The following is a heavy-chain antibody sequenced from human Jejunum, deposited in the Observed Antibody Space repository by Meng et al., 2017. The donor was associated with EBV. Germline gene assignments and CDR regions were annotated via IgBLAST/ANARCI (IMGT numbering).Heavy chain of an antibody. CDR3: ARVGGYCSRTTCSPKT. D-gene: IGHD2-2*01. Sequence: QEQLVQSGSELKKPGASVKVSCQASGYTFTNYAMSWLRQAPGQGLEWMGWINTDTENPTYAQGFTGRFVFSLDTSVSTAYLQISSLEPEDTAVYYCARVGGYCSRTTCSPKTWGQGTLCTISS. CDR2: INTDTENP. J-gene: IGHJ4*02. CDR1: GYTFTNYA. V-gene: IGHV7-4-1*02.